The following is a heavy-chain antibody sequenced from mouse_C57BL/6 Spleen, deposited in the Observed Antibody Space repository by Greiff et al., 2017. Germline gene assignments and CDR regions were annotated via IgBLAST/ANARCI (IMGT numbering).Heavy chain of an antibody. CDR2: IYPRSGNT. J-gene: IGHJ2*01. CDR3: ARWGNWEGYFDY. Sequence: QVQLKQSGAELARPGASVKLSCKASGYTFTSYGISWVKQRTGQGLEWIGEIYPRSGNTYYNEKFKGKATLTADKSSSTAYMELRSLTSEDSAVYFCARWGNWEGYFDYRGQGTTLTVSS. D-gene: IGHD4-1*01. V-gene: IGHV1-81*01. CDR1: GYTFTSYG.